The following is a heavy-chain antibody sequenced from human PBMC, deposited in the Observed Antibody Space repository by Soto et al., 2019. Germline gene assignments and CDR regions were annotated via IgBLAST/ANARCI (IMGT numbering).Heavy chain of an antibody. D-gene: IGHD2-8*01. CDR3: MTHADSNGRGH. CDR2: IKTKIDGGTT. J-gene: IGHJ4*02. Sequence: EVHLVESGGGWATPGGSLRLSCAASGFIFRNDWMNWVRQAPGKGLEWVARIKTKIDGGTTDYAAPVQGRFFISRDDSQNTLFLQMNSLQTEDTAVYYCMTHADSNGRGHWGQGTLVTVAA. V-gene: IGHV3-15*01. CDR1: GFIFRNDW.